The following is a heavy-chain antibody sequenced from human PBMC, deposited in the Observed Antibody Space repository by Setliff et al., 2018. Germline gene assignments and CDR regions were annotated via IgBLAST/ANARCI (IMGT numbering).Heavy chain of an antibody. J-gene: IGHJ4*02. CDR2: IKQDGSEK. D-gene: IGHD3-16*01. CDR3: ARDGGEY. V-gene: IGHV3-7*01. Sequence: GGSLRLSCAASGFTFSSYWVSWVRQAPGKGLEWMANIKQDGSEKYYVDSVKGRFTISRDNAKNSLYLQMNSLRAEDTAVYYCARDGGEYWGQGTLVTVSS. CDR1: GFTFSSYW.